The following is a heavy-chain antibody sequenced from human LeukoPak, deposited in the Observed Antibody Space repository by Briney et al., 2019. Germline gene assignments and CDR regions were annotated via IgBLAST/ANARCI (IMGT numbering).Heavy chain of an antibody. CDR1: GYTFTKHG. Sequence: ASVKVSCKASGYTFTKHGISWVRQAPGQGLEWMAWISAYNGDTYYTQKLQGRVTVTTDTSTSTAYMELRSLRYDDTAVYYCAREHDTMVRYYNGMNVWGQGTTVIVSS. J-gene: IGHJ6*02. CDR2: ISAYNGDT. V-gene: IGHV1-18*01. D-gene: IGHD3-10*01. CDR3: AREHDTMVRYYNGMNV.